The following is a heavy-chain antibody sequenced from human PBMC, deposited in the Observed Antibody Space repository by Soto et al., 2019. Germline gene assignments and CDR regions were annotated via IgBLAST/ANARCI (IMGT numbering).Heavy chain of an antibody. D-gene: IGHD3-16*01. CDR1: NGSISSGGYS. J-gene: IGHJ6*02. CDR2: IYPTGKT. Sequence: PSETLSLTCTVSNGSISSGGYSWSWIRQAPGKGLEWIGYIYPTGKTYYNPSLKNRATLSIDTSQNQFSLQLTSVTAADPAGYYCARAPPGPAPRWGVWGQGTTVTVSS. V-gene: IGHV4-30-2*01. CDR3: ARAPPGPAPRWGV.